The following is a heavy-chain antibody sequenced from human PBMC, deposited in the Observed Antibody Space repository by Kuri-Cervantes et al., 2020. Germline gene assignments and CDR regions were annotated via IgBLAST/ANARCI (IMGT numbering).Heavy chain of an antibody. CDR1: GGSISNYY. V-gene: IGHV4-59*13. CDR2: VYSNGNT. J-gene: IGHJ6*02. D-gene: IGHD3-22*01. CDR3: TRGRNSHSSAWSSRGPDYYYYRMDV. Sequence: SETLSLTCTVSGGSISNYYWSWIRQSPEKGLEWIGYVYSNGNTNYSPSLKSRITISVDTSKNQFSLQLRSVTAADTAVYYCTRGRNSHSSAWSSRGPDYYYYRMDVWGQGTTVTVSS.